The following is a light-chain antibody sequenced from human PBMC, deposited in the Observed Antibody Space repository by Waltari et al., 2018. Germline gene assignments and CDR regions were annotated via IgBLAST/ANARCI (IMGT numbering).Light chain of an antibody. CDR1: SSDIGYSAA. CDR2: GVS. CDR3: SSYAGSGTFYV. J-gene: IGLJ1*01. V-gene: IGLV2-23*02. Sequence: GQSVTISCTGTSSDIGYSAAVSWYQQHPGKAPKLMIYGVSERPSGVSDRFSGSKSGNTASLTISGLQAEDEADYYCSSYAGSGTFYVFGAGTRLTVL.